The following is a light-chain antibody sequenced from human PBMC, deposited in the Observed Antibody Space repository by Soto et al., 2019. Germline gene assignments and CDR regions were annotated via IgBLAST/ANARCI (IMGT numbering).Light chain of an antibody. CDR3: SSYTISNTLPFV. J-gene: IGLJ1*01. CDR1: RRDVGGYNY. V-gene: IGLV2-14*01. Sequence: QSVLTQPASVSGSPGQSITISCTGTRRDVGGYNYVSWYQQYPGKSPKLLIYEVTHRPSGVSNRFSGSKSGNTASLTISGLRAEDEADYYCSSYTISNTLPFVFGTGTKLTVL. CDR2: EVT.